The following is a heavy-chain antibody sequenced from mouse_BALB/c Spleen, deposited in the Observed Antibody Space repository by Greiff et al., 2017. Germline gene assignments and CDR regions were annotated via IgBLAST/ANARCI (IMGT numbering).Heavy chain of an antibody. CDR2: INPYNDGT. Sequence: EVKLMESGPELVKPGASVKMSCKASGYTFTSYVMHWVKQKPGQGLEWIGYINPYNDGTKYNEKFKGKATLTSDKSSSTAYMELSSLTSEDSAVYYCARERYDSAMDYWGQGTSVTVSS. CDR3: ARERYDSAMDY. V-gene: IGHV1-14*01. CDR1: GYTFTSYV. D-gene: IGHD2-14*01. J-gene: IGHJ4*01.